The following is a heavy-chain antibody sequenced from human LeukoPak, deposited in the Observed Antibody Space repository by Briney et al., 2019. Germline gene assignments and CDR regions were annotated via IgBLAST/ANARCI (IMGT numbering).Heavy chain of an antibody. CDR2: IIPSGHTT. D-gene: IGHD5-18*01. CDR3: AKDVLRIQIWYYFDY. Sequence: GGSLRLSCAASGFTFSSHGMNWVRQAPGKGLEWVSGIIPSGHTTYYADSVRGRFTISRDNSRNTLYLQMNSLRAEDTAIYYCAKDVLRIQIWYYFDYWGQGTLVTVSS. V-gene: IGHV3-23*01. J-gene: IGHJ4*02. CDR1: GFTFSSHG.